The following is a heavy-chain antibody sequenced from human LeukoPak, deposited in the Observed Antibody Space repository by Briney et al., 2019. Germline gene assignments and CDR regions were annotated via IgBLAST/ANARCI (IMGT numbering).Heavy chain of an antibody. J-gene: IGHJ4*02. CDR3: ASRAYCGGYYYLDY. CDR1: GYSSSSYW. D-gene: IGHD2-21*02. V-gene: IGHV5-51*01. Sequence: AESMLFSSKASGYSSSSYWIGWVRQMPAKGMQWMGMIYPGDSDTSYSPSFQGQVTISADRSISTAYLQWSSLKASDTAMYYCASRAYCGGYYYLDYWGQGTLVTVSS. CDR2: IYPGDSDT.